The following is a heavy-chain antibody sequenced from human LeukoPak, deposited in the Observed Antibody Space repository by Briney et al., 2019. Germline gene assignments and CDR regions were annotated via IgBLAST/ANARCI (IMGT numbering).Heavy chain of an antibody. CDR2: IIPILGMA. Sequence: SVKVSCKSSGGTXSTYPIAWVRQAPGQGLGWMGRIIPILGMANYAQKFQGRVTFTAEESTSTAYMDLSSLTSEDTAVYYCAREGHSSGDFDYWGQGTLVTVSS. CDR3: AREGHSSGDFDY. D-gene: IGHD6-19*01. J-gene: IGHJ4*02. CDR1: GGTXSTYP. V-gene: IGHV1-69*04.